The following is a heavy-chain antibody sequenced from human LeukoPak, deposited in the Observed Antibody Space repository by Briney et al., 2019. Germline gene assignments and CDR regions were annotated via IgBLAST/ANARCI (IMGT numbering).Heavy chain of an antibody. CDR3: ARDIVGEGYFDWLTPDATTGYGMDV. D-gene: IGHD3-9*01. Sequence: QAGGSLRLSCAASGFTVSSNYMSWVRQAPGKGLEWVSVIYSGGSTYYADSVKGRFTISRDNAKNSLYLQMNSLRAEDTAVYYCARDIVGEGYFDWLTPDATTGYGMDVWGQGTTVTVSS. CDR2: IYSGGST. J-gene: IGHJ6*02. V-gene: IGHV3-66*01. CDR1: GFTVSSNY.